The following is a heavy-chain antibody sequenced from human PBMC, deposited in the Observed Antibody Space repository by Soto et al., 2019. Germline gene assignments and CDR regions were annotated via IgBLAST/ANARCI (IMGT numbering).Heavy chain of an antibody. J-gene: IGHJ5*02. CDR3: ARLPTDFWSGPAWFDP. V-gene: IGHV1-69*01. D-gene: IGHD3-3*01. CDR1: GGSFSSYA. Sequence: SAELSCKASGGSFSSYAISWVRQETGQGLEWMGGIIPIFGTANYAQKFQGRVTITADESTSTAYMELSSLRSEDTAVYYCARLPTDFWSGPAWFDPWGQGTLVPVSS. CDR2: IIPIFGTA.